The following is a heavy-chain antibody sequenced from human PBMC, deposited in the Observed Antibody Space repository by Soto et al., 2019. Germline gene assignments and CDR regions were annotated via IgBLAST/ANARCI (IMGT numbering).Heavy chain of an antibody. CDR3: AKGGYYYDSSGYSRLERNFDY. CDR2: ISGSGGST. J-gene: IGHJ4*02. V-gene: IGHV3-23*01. CDR1: GFTFSSYA. D-gene: IGHD3-22*01. Sequence: GGSLRLSWAASGFTFSSYAMSWVRQAPGKGLEWVSAISGSGGSTYYADSVKGRFTISRDNSKNTRYLQMNSLRAEDTAVYYCAKGGYYYDSSGYSRLERNFDYWGQGTLVTVSS.